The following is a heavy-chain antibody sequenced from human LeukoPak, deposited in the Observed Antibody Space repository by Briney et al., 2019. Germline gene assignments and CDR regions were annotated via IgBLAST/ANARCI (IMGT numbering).Heavy chain of an antibody. D-gene: IGHD5-12*01. V-gene: IGHV3-23*01. Sequence: GGSLRLSCATSGFVFSNFAMTWVRQAPGKGLEWVSAVSGSGDNIYYAESVKGRFTITRDNSKKTLYLQMNNLRVEGTAFYYCAKDRNIVPTSNDHWGQGTLVTVSS. CDR3: AKDRNIVPTSNDH. CDR1: GFVFSNFA. CDR2: VSGSGDNI. J-gene: IGHJ4*02.